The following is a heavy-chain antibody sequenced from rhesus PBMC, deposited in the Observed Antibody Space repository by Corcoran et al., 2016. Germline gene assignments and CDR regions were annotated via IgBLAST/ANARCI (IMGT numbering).Heavy chain of an antibody. D-gene: IGHD2-2*01. CDR3: ARGGSTWFY. V-gene: IGHV4S10*01. CDR1: GGSISDSYR. J-gene: IGHJ4*01. CDR2: IYGSSTST. Sequence: QVQLQESGPGVVKPSETLSLTCAVSGGSISDSYRWSWIRQPPGKGLEWIGYIYGSSTSTNYNPSRKSRVTMSKDTSKNQFSLKLSSVAAADTAVYYCARGGSTWFYWGQGVLVTVSS.